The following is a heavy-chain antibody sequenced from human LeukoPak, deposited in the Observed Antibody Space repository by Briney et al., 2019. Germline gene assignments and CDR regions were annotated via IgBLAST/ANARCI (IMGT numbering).Heavy chain of an antibody. D-gene: IGHD3-22*01. Sequence: SETLSLTCTVSGGSINSYYWSWIRQPPGKGLEWIGYIHYSGSTNYNPSLKSRVTISVDTSKNQFSLKLSSVTTADTAVYYCARGGSGYSRFDYWGQGTLVTVSS. CDR1: GGSINSYY. V-gene: IGHV4-59*01. CDR3: ARGGSGYSRFDY. CDR2: IHYSGST. J-gene: IGHJ4*02.